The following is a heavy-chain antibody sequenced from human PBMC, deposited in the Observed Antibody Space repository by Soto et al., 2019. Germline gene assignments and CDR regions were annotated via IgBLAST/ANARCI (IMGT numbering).Heavy chain of an antibody. D-gene: IGHD5-18*01. Sequence: QPGGSLRLSCAASGFIFDDFAMHWVRQAPGKGLEWVSGISWNSGSIGYADSVRGRFTISRDNAKKSLYLQMNSLRPEDTALYYCAKDSEQLWSLWGYFNYWGQGTLVTVSS. V-gene: IGHV3-9*01. CDR2: ISWNSGSI. CDR1: GFIFDDFA. J-gene: IGHJ4*02. CDR3: AKDSEQLWSLWGYFNY.